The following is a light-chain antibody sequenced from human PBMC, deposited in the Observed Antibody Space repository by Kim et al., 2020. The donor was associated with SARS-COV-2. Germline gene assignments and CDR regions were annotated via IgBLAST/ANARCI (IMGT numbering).Light chain of an antibody. J-gene: IGLJ2*01. Sequence: QSITLSCTGTSSDVGNYNRGSWYRRRPGKAPKLIIFEVSKRPSGVSDRFSGSKSGDTASLTISGLQAEDEGDYYCCSYAGSSTFVVFGGGTQLTVL. CDR2: EVS. CDR1: SSDVGNYNR. CDR3: CSYAGSSTFVV. V-gene: IGLV2-23*02.